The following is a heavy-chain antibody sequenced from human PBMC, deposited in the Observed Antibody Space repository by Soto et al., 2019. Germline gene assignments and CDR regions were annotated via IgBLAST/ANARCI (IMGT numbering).Heavy chain of an antibody. D-gene: IGHD6-25*01. J-gene: IGHJ5*02. Sequence: PSETLSLTCTVSGGSISSGGYYWSWIRQHPGKGLEWIGYIYYSGSTYYNPSLKSRVTISVDTSKNQFSLKLSSVTAADTAVYYCARDSRRYKNWFDPWGQGTLVTVSS. CDR3: ARDSRRYKNWFDP. CDR2: IYYSGST. CDR1: GGSISSGGYY. V-gene: IGHV4-31*03.